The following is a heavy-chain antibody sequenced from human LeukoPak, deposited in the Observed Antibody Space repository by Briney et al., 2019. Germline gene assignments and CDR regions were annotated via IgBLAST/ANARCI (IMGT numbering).Heavy chain of an antibody. CDR1: GFTFSSYG. J-gene: IGHJ3*02. D-gene: IGHD3-22*01. Sequence: GGSLRLSCAASGFTFSSYGMHWVRQAPGKGLEWVAFIRYDGSDKYYADSVKGRFTISRDNSKNTLYLQMNSLRAEDTAVYYCARDLPYYYDSSGYYFGWDLGSGAFDIWGQGTMVTVSS. CDR2: IRYDGSDK. V-gene: IGHV3-30*02. CDR3: ARDLPYYYDSSGYYFGWDLGSGAFDI.